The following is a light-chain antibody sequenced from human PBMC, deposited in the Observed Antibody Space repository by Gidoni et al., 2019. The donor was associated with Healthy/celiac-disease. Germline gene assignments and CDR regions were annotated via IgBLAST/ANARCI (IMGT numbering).Light chain of an antibody. CDR2: AAS. CDR3: QQYYSYPWT. Sequence: AIRMTQSPSSFAASTGDRVTITCRASQGISNYLAWYQQKPGKAPKLLIYAASTLQSGVPSRFSGSGSGTDFTLTISCLQSEDFATYYCQQYYSYPWTFGQGTKVEIK. CDR1: QGISNY. V-gene: IGKV1-8*01. J-gene: IGKJ1*01.